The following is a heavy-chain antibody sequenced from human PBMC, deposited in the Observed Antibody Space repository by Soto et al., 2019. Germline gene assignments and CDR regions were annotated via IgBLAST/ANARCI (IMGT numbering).Heavy chain of an antibody. J-gene: IGHJ3*01. V-gene: IGHV3-23*01. CDR3: SRRPVGFDL. CDR2: FGGSGPST. Sequence: QLLESGGGFVKPGGSLRLSCVASGFTINDYAMNWVRQAPGKGLEWVAGFGGSGPSTYYAESVKGRFSISRDETKNTFFLQMNSLRVDDTAVYYCSRRPVGFDLWGQGTMVTVSS. D-gene: IGHD1-1*01. CDR1: GFTINDYA.